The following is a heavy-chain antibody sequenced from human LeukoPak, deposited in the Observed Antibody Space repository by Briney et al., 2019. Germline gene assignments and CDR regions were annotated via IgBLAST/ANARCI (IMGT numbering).Heavy chain of an antibody. CDR1: GGSISSSSYY. D-gene: IGHD6-6*01. CDR3: ARGVARSSKFHFSYYFDY. V-gene: IGHV4-39*07. CDR2: IYHSGST. Sequence: SETLSLTCIVSGGSISSSSYYWGWIRQPPGKGLEWIGSIYHSGSTYYNPSLKSRVTISVDTSKNQFSLNLSSVTAADAAVYYCARGVARSSKFHFSYYFDYWGQGTLVTVSS. J-gene: IGHJ4*02.